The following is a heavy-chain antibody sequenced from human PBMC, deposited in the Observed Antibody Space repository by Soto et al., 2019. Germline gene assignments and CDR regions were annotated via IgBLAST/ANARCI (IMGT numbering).Heavy chain of an antibody. CDR3: ARGNEYGGNCDY. CDR1: GYTFTSYD. CDR2: MNPNSGNT. D-gene: IGHD2-15*01. V-gene: IGHV1-8*01. Sequence: QVQLVQSGAEVKKPGAPVNVSCKASGYTFTSYDINWVRQATGQGLESMGWMNPNSGNTAYAQKFQGRVTMTRNTSISTVYMELSSLRSEDTAVYYCARGNEYGGNCDYWGHGTLVTVSS. J-gene: IGHJ4*01.